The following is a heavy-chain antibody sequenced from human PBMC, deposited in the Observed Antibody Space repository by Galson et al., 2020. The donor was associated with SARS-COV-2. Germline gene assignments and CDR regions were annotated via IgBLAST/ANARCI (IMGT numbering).Heavy chain of an antibody. CDR3: ANVVAQRGLGY. D-gene: IGHD5-12*01. V-gene: IGHV3-23*01. Sequence: GESLKISCAASGFTFSSYAMSWVRQAPGKGLEWVSAISGSGGSTYYADSVKGRFTISRDNSKNTLYLQMNSLRAEDTAVYYCANVVAQRGLGYWGQGTLVTVSS. J-gene: IGHJ4*02. CDR2: ISGSGGST. CDR1: GFTFSSYA.